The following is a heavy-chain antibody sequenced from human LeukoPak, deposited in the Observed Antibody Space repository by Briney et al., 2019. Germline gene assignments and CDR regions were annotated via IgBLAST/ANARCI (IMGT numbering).Heavy chain of an antibody. Sequence: GGSLRLSCTTSGFTFDDYTMSWVRQAPGKGLEWVGFIRSKAFGGTTEYAASVKGRFTISRDDSKGIAYLQMNSPKIEDTAMYYCSRAPYSNYVNLDYWGQGTLVTVSS. D-gene: IGHD4-11*01. CDR3: SRAPYSNYVNLDY. J-gene: IGHJ4*02. CDR1: GFTFDDYT. V-gene: IGHV3-49*04. CDR2: IRSKAFGGTT.